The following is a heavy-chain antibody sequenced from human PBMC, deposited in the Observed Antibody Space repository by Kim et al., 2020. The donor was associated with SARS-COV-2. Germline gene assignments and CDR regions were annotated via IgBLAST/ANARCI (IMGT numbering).Heavy chain of an antibody. CDR2: VYYSGST. Sequence: SETLSLTCTVSGGSISRSNSHWGWIRQPPGKGLEWIGSVYYSGSTFYNPSLKSRVTISVDTSENQLSLKLTSVTAADTAVSDCARLAMTGIGGRGWFDP. D-gene: IGHD1-1*01. CDR1: GGSISRSNSH. J-gene: IGHJ5*02. CDR3: ARLAMTGIGGRGWFDP. V-gene: IGHV4-39*01.